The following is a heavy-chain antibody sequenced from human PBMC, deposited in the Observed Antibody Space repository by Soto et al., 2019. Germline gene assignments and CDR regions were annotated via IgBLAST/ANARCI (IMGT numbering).Heavy chain of an antibody. J-gene: IGHJ6*02. Sequence: ASVKVSCKASGYTFTGYGIHWVRQAPGQRLEWMGWINAANGDTKYSPKFQGGVTITRDTSASTAYMELSSLRSEDTAVYYCARYYGSGSSSNYYYYGMDVWGQGTTVTVSS. V-gene: IGHV1-3*01. D-gene: IGHD3-10*01. CDR3: ARYYGSGSSSNYYYYGMDV. CDR1: GYTFTGYG. CDR2: INAANGDT.